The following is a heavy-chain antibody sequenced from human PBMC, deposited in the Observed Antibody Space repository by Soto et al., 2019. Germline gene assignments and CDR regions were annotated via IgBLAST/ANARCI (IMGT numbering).Heavy chain of an antibody. Sequence: ASVQVSCKASRGTFSSYATTWVRQAPRQGHEWMGGIIPIFGTANYAQKFQGRVTITADESTSTAYMELSSLRSEDTAVYYCARDFGYYTGKYYYYGMDVWGQGTTVTVSS. J-gene: IGHJ6*02. V-gene: IGHV1-69*13. CDR2: IIPIFGTA. CDR3: ARDFGYYTGKYYYYGMDV. D-gene: IGHD3-3*01. CDR1: RGTFSSYA.